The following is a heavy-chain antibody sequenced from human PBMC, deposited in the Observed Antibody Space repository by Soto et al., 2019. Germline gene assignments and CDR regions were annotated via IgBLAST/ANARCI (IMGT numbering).Heavy chain of an antibody. V-gene: IGHV1-24*01. CDR2: FDPEDGET. Sequence: QVQLVQSGAEVKKPGASVKVSCKVSGYTLTELSMHWVRQAPGKGLEWMGGFDPEDGETIYAQKFQGRVTMTEDTSTDTAYMELSSLRSEDTAVYYCATGGYSSSWHAGYYYYGMDVWGQGTTVTVSS. J-gene: IGHJ6*02. D-gene: IGHD6-13*01. CDR3: ATGGYSSSWHAGYYYYGMDV. CDR1: GYTLTELS.